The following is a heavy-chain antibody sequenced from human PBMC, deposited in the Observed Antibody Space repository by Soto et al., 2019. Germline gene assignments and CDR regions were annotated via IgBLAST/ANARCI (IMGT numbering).Heavy chain of an antibody. CDR3: PRPVSRSTRNSDAFDI. D-gene: IGHD6-13*01. CDR2: ARNKAKSYTT. V-gene: IGHV3-72*01. J-gene: IGHJ3*02. Sequence: EVQLVESGGGLVQPGGSLRLSCAASGFTFSDHYMDWVRQAPGKGLEWVGRARNKAKSYTTDYAASVKGRFTISRDDSENSLYLQMNSLKTEDTALYYCPRPVSRSTRNSDAFDIWGQGTMVTVSS. CDR1: GFTFSDHY.